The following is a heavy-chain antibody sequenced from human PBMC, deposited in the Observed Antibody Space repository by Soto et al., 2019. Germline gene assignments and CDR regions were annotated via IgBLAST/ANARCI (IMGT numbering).Heavy chain of an antibody. J-gene: IGHJ6*02. CDR2: ISYDGSNK. CDR1: GFTFSSYA. V-gene: IGHV3-30-3*01. CDR3: ARDHSYCSSTSCYIGSYYYYYGMDV. Sequence: PGGSLRLSCAASGFTFSSYAMHWVRQAPGKGLEWVAVISYDGSNKYYADSVKGRFTISRDNSKNTLYLQMNSLRAEDTAVYYCARDHSYCSSTSCYIGSYYYYYGMDVWGQGTTVTVSS. D-gene: IGHD2-2*02.